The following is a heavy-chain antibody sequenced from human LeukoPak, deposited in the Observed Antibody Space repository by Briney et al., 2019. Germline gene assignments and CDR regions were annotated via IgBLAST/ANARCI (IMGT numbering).Heavy chain of an antibody. D-gene: IGHD3-10*01. CDR1: GGSFSGYY. CDR3: ARVRQPGGGYFDY. CDR2: INHSGST. Sequence: TPSETLSLTCAVYGGSFSGYYWSWIRQPPGKGLEWIGEINHSGSTNYNPSLKSRVTISVDTSKNQFSLKLSSVTAADTAVYYCARVRQPGGGYFDYWGQGTLVTVSS. V-gene: IGHV4-34*01. J-gene: IGHJ4*02.